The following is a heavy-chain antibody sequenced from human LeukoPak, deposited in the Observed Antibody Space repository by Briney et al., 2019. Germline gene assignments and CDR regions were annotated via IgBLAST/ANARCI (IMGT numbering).Heavy chain of an antibody. CDR3: ARLAASDGYNPPFDY. D-gene: IGHD5-24*01. CDR2: IYYSGST. J-gene: IGHJ4*02. V-gene: IGHV4-59*08. CDR1: GCSISSYY. Sequence: SETLSLTCTVSGCSISSYYWSWIRQPPGKGLEWIGYIYYSGSTNYNPSLKSRVTISVDTSKNQFSLKLSSVTAADTAVYYCARLAASDGYNPPFDYWGQGTLVTVSS.